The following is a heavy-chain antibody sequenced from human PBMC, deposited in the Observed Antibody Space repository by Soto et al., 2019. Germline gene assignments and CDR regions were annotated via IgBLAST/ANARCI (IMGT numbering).Heavy chain of an antibody. CDR2: IYYSGST. D-gene: IGHD6-6*01. Sequence: SETLSLTCTVSGGSISSSSYYWGWIRQPPGKGLEWIGSIYYSGSTYYNPSLKSRVTISVDTSKNQFSLKLSSVTAADTAVYYCARKERLGFDYWGQGTLVTVSS. J-gene: IGHJ4*02. V-gene: IGHV4-39*07. CDR3: ARKERLGFDY. CDR1: GGSISSSSYY.